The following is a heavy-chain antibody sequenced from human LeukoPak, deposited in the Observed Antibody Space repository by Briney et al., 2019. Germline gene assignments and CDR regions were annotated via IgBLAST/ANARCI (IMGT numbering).Heavy chain of an antibody. D-gene: IGHD5-18*01. Sequence: PGGSLRLSCAASGFTFSSYGMHWVRQAPGKGLEWVAVISYDGSNKYYADSVKGRFTISRDNSKNTLYLQMNSLRAEDTAVYYCAKDLGNGYLYYYYGMDVWGQGTTVTVSS. V-gene: IGHV3-30*18. CDR2: ISYDGSNK. CDR1: GFTFSSYG. CDR3: AKDLGNGYLYYYYGMDV. J-gene: IGHJ6*02.